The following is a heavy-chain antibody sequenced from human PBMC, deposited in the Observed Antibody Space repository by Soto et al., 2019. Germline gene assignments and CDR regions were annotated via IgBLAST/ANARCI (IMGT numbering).Heavy chain of an antibody. CDR3: ARAASGSYFPRLSL. CDR1: GGSVSSGSYY. J-gene: IGHJ4*02. D-gene: IGHD1-26*01. Sequence: SETLSLTCTVSGGSVSSGSYYWSWIRQPPGKGLEWIGYIYYSGSTNYNPSLKSRVTISVDTSKNQFSLKLSSVTAADTAVYYCARAASGSYFPRLSLWGQGTLVTVSS. CDR2: IYYSGST. V-gene: IGHV4-61*01.